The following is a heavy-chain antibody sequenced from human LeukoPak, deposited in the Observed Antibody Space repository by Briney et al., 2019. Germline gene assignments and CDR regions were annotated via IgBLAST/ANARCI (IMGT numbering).Heavy chain of an antibody. V-gene: IGHV4-34*01. J-gene: IGHJ4*02. CDR2: INHSGST. D-gene: IGHD2-2*01. Sequence: PSETLSLTCAVYGGSFSGYYWSWIRQPPGKGLEWIGEINHSGSTNYNPSLKSRVTISVDTSKNQFSLKLSSVTTADTAVYYCARPGVYCSSTSCPFDYWGQGTLVTVSS. CDR1: GGSFSGYY. CDR3: ARPGVYCSSTSCPFDY.